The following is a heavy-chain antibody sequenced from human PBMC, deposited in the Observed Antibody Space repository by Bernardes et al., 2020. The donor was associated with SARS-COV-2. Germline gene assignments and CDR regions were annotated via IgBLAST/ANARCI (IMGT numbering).Heavy chain of an antibody. CDR2: INWNGGRI. D-gene: IGHD3-10*01. Sequence: GGSLRLSCAASGLRFDDYGMSWVRQAPGKGLEWVSGINWNGGRIGYADSVKGRFTISRDNAKNSLYLQMNSLRAEDTALYYCVRDRYYGAGRYLADSYYIMDAWGQGTTVTVS. CDR3: VRDRYYGAGRYLADSYYIMDA. V-gene: IGHV3-20*04. CDR1: GLRFDDYG. J-gene: IGHJ6*02.